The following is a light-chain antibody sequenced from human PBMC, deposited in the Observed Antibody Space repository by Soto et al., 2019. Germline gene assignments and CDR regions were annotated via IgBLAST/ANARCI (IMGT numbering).Light chain of an antibody. CDR3: QVWDSGSAHVL. CDR2: SDT. CDR1: NIGSKC. J-gene: IGLJ2*01. V-gene: IGLV3-21*01. Sequence: SYELTQPPSVAVARGETARIYCGGNNIGSKCVHWYQQKPGQAPVLVIYSDTDLPPVIPERFSGSNSANMATLTISRVEAGDEADYYCQVWDSGSAHVLFGGGTKLTVL.